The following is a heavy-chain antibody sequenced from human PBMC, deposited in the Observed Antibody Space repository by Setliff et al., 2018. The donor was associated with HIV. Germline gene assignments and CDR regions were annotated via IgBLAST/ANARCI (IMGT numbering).Heavy chain of an antibody. V-gene: IGHV4-59*11. Sequence: SETLSLTCTVSGGSIRSHDWSWIRQPPGKGLEWIGYIYYSGSTNYNPSLMSRVTISVDTAKNQFSLRLSSVTAADTAVYYCARLPIQLLKGAAAYFDYWGQGTLVTVSS. CDR1: GGSIRSHD. D-gene: IGHD5-18*01. CDR2: IYYSGST. CDR3: ARLPIQLLKGAAAYFDY. J-gene: IGHJ4*02.